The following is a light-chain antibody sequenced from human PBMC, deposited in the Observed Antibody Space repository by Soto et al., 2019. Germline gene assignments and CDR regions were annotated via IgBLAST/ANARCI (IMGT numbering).Light chain of an antibody. CDR2: GAS. J-gene: IGKJ1*01. V-gene: IGKV1-39*01. Sequence: DIQLTQSPSSLSASIGDRVSITCRASQNIYNYLNWYQHQPGKAPRLLIYGASTLQGGVPSRFSGSGSGTEFTLTISSLQPDDFATYYCQQYNRYWTFGQGTKVDIK. CDR3: QQYNRYWT. CDR1: QNIYNY.